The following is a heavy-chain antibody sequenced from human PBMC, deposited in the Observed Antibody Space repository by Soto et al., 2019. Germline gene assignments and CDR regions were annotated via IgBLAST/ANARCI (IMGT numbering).Heavy chain of an antibody. CDR3: AIQTRYCSSTSCYSEPFPD. V-gene: IGHV3-7*01. CDR1: GFTFSSYW. Sequence: GGSLRLSCAASGFTFSSYWMSWVRQAPGKGLEWVATIKQDGSEKYYVDSVKGRFTISRDNAKNSLYLQMNSLRAEDTAVYYCAIQTRYCSSTSCYSEPFPDWGQGTLVTVSS. CDR2: IKQDGSEK. D-gene: IGHD2-2*02. J-gene: IGHJ4*02.